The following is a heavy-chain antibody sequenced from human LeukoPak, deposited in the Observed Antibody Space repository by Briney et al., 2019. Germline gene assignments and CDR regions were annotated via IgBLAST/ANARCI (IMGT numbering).Heavy chain of an antibody. D-gene: IGHD2-2*02. CDR1: GGTFSSYA. Sequence: SVKVSCKASGGTFSSYAISWVRQAPGQGLEWMGGIIPIFGTANYAQKFQGRVTITADESTSIAYMELSSLRSEDTAVYYCARGYCSSTSCYTADDAFDIWGQGTMVTVSS. CDR2: IIPIFGTA. CDR3: ARGYCSSTSCYTADDAFDI. V-gene: IGHV1-69*13. J-gene: IGHJ3*02.